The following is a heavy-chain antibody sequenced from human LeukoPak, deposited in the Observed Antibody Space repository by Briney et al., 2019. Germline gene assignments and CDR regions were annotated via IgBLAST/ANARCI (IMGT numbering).Heavy chain of an antibody. V-gene: IGHV1-8*01. J-gene: IGHJ5*02. CDR1: GYTFTSYD. Sequence: ASVKVSCKASGYTFTSYDINWVRQATGQGLEWTGWMNPNSGNTGYAQKFQGRVTMTRNTSISTAYMELSSLRSEDTAVYYCAREGYEASGYEAWGQGTLVTVSS. D-gene: IGHD5-12*01. CDR2: MNPNSGNT. CDR3: AREGYEASGYEA.